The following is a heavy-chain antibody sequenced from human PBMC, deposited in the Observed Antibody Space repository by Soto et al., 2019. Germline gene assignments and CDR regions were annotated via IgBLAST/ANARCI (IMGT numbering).Heavy chain of an antibody. CDR3: ATALTDYGMDV. V-gene: IGHV1-2*04. D-gene: IGHD3-16*01. CDR2: INPNSGGT. J-gene: IGHJ6*02. CDR1: GYGFSGYY. Sequence: ASVKGSCKASGYGFSGYYMRLVRHATGQGLEWMGWINPNSGGTNYAKKFQGSVTMTRDTSISTAYMELSRLRSDAAVVYYCATALTDYGMDVWAQATTLTLSS.